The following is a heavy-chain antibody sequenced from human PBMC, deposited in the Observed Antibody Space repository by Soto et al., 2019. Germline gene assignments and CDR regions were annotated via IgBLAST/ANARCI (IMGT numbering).Heavy chain of an antibody. CDR1: GFTFSSYA. D-gene: IGHD2-15*01. Sequence: EVQLLESGGGLVQPGGSLRLSCAASGFTFSSYAMSWVRQAPGKGLEWVSAISGSGGSTYYADSVKGRFTISRDNTKNTMYLQMNSLRAEDTAVYYCGVARKYYGLDVWGQGTTVTVSS. CDR3: GVARKYYGLDV. V-gene: IGHV3-23*01. CDR2: ISGSGGST. J-gene: IGHJ6*02.